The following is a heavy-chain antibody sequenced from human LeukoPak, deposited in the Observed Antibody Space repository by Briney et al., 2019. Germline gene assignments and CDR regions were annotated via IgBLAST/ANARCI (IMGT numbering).Heavy chain of an antibody. J-gene: IGHJ4*02. V-gene: IGHV4-59*01. CDR2: IYSSGST. CDR1: GGSLNSYY. Sequence: SETLSLTCTVSGGSLNSYYWSWIRQPPGKRLEWIGYIYSSGSTNYNPSLKSRVAMSVDSSKNQLSLKMNSVTAADTAVYYCASRPYVWGSYRYFDYWGQGTLVTVSS. D-gene: IGHD3-16*02. CDR3: ASRPYVWGSYRYFDY.